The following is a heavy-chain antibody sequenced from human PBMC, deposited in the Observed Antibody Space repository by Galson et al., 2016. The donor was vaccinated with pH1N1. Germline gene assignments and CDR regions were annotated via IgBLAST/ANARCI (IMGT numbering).Heavy chain of an antibody. CDR3: ARDRVALTGIFDY. CDR2: LYTSGST. Sequence: TLSLTCTVSGGSISSGSYYWNWIRQPAGEGLEWIGRLYTSGSTTYNPPLKSRVTMSVDTSKNQFSLRLTSVTAADTAVYYCARDRVALTGIFDYWGQGTL. CDR1: GGSISSGSYY. J-gene: IGHJ4*02. D-gene: IGHD7-27*01. V-gene: IGHV4-61*02.